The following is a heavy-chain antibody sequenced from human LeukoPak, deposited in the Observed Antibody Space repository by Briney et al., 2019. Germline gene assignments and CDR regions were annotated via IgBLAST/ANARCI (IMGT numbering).Heavy chain of an antibody. Sequence: PSETLSLTCTVSGGSISSYYWSWIRQPPGKGLEWIGYIYTSGSTNYNPSLKSRVTISVDTSKNQFSLKLSSVTAADTAVYYCARVYGRGYSYGPIDYWGQGTLVTVSS. CDR1: GGSISSYY. CDR2: IYTSGST. D-gene: IGHD5-18*01. J-gene: IGHJ4*02. V-gene: IGHV4-4*09. CDR3: ARVYGRGYSYGPIDY.